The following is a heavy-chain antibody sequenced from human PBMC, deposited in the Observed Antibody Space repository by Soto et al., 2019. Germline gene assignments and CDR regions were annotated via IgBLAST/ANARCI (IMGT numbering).Heavy chain of an antibody. CDR2: IYYSGST. CDR3: ARIEGGGGYNWFDP. J-gene: IGHJ5*02. V-gene: IGHV4-31*03. Sequence: TLSLTCTVSCVSISSGGYYWSWIRQHPGKGLEWIGYIYYSGSTYYNPSLKSRVTISVDTSKNQFSLKLSSVTAADTAVYYCARIEGGGGYNWFDPWGQGTLVTVSS. D-gene: IGHD3-16*01. CDR1: CVSISSGGYY.